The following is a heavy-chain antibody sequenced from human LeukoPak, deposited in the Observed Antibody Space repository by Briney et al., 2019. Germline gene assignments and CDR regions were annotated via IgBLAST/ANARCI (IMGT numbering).Heavy chain of an antibody. CDR2: ISAYNGNT. CDR1: GYTFTSYG. Sequence: ASVKVSCKASGYTFTSYGISWVRQAPGQGLEWMGWISAYNGNTNYAQKLQGRVTMTTDTSTSTAYMELRSLRFDDTAVYYCARGSGDYVWGSYLLVDYWGQGTLVTVSS. J-gene: IGHJ4*02. V-gene: IGHV1-18*01. D-gene: IGHD3-16*01. CDR3: ARGSGDYVWGSYLLVDY.